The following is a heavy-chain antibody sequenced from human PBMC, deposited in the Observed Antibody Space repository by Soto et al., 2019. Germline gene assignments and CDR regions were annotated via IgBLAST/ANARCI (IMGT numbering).Heavy chain of an antibody. CDR3: ARERIRKGMAARSNWFDP. J-gene: IGHJ5*02. Sequence: PSETLSLTCTVSGGSISSYYWSWIRQPPGKGLEWIGYIYYSGSTNYNPSLKSRVTISVDTSKNQFSLKLSSVTAADTAVYYCARERIRKGMAARSNWFDPWGQGTLVTVSS. V-gene: IGHV4-59*01. CDR2: IYYSGST. CDR1: GGSISSYY. D-gene: IGHD6-6*01.